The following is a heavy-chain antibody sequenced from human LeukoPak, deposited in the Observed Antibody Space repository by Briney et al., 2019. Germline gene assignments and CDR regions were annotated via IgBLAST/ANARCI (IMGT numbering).Heavy chain of an antibody. Sequence: GGSLRLSCAVSGFSFISYNLNGVRQFPGKGLEWVSSISTTSSYIYYADSVKGRFTISRDNAKSSLYLQMNSLRVEDTAVYYCTKGVAAADYWGQGTLVTVSS. D-gene: IGHD6-13*01. V-gene: IGHV3-21*01. J-gene: IGHJ4*02. CDR1: GFSFISYN. CDR3: TKGVAAADY. CDR2: ISTTSSYI.